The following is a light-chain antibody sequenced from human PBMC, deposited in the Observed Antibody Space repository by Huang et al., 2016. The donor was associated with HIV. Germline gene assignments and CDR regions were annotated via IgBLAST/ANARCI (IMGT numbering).Light chain of an antibody. J-gene: IGKJ4*01. V-gene: IGKV3D-15*01. CDR3: QQYDKWPPGLT. CDR1: QNVRNN. CDR2: YTS. Sequence: EIKMTQSPATLSVSPGGRVTLSCRASQNVRNNLAWYQQKTGQAPRLLIYYTSTRASGIPARFSGSGSGTEFPLTISGLQSEDFAIYYCQQYDKWPPGLTFGGGTKVEI.